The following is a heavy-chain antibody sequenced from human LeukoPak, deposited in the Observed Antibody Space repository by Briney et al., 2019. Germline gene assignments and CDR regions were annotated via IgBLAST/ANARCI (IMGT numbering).Heavy chain of an antibody. D-gene: IGHD5-18*01. J-gene: IGHJ4*02. CDR2: IIPIFGTA. CDR3: GRKLEERASYSYGQINYYFDY. Sequence: SVKVSCKASGGTFSSYAISWVRQAPGQGLEWMGGIIPIFGTANYAQKFQGRVTITADESTSTAYMELSSLRSEDTAVYYCGRKLEERASYSYGQINYYFDYGARGPLVPFSS. V-gene: IGHV1-69*13. CDR1: GGTFSSYA.